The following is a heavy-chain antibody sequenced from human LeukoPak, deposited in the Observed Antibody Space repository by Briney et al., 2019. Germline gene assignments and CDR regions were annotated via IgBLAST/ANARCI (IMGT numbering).Heavy chain of an antibody. CDR2: IRNEADGGTP. D-gene: IGHD3-10*02. Sequence: GGSLRLSCTGSGFTFGDYTITWIRQAPGKGLEWVGFIRNEADGGTPEYAASVKGRFTISRDDSKSIAYLQMNSLKIDDTAVYYCTRDPPTRFWGQGTLVSVSS. CDR3: TRDPPTRF. CDR1: GFTFGDYT. V-gene: IGHV3-49*03. J-gene: IGHJ4*02.